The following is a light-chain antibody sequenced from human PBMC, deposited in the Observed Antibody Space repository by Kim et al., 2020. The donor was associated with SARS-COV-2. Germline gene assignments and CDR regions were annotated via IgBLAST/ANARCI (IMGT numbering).Light chain of an antibody. CDR2: GAS. Sequence: VSPGERATLSCRASQSVSSNLAWYQQRPGQAPRLLIYGASARATGIPARFSGSGSGTEFTLTISSLQSEDFAVYYCQQYNNWPLTFGQGTKVDIK. J-gene: IGKJ1*01. CDR3: QQYNNWPLT. V-gene: IGKV3-15*01. CDR1: QSVSSN.